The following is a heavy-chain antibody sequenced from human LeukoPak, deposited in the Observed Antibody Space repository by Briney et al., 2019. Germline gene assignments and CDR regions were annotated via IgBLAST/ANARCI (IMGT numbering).Heavy chain of an antibody. Sequence: SETLSLTCAVYGGSFSGYYWSWIRQPPGKGLEWIGEINHSGSTNYSPSLKSRVTISVDTSKNQFSLKLSSVTAADTAVYYCASHTGYCTNGVCYTGFDYWGQGTLVTVSS. CDR3: ASHTGYCTNGVCYTGFDY. J-gene: IGHJ4*02. CDR1: GGSFSGYY. V-gene: IGHV4-34*01. D-gene: IGHD2-8*01. CDR2: INHSGST.